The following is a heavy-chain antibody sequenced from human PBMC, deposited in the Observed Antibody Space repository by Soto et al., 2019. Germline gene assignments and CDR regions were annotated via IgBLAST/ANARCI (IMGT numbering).Heavy chain of an antibody. CDR2: IRSKPNNYAT. CDR1: GFPFNGSA. V-gene: IGHV3-73*02. Sequence: EVQLVESGGGLVHPGGSLNLSCAASGFPFNGSAMHWVRQASGTGREWFGRIRSKPNNYATAYAASLKGRFTISRDAFKTTAYLHMNSLDTGETAVYYCAGDCCYNTAVWSQGTTVT. CDR3: AGDCCYNTAV. J-gene: IGHJ6*02.